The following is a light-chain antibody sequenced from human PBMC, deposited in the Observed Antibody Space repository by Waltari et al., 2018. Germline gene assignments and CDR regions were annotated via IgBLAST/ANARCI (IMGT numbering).Light chain of an antibody. CDR3: QQYYRSRT. CDR2: WAS. Sequence: DIVMTQSPDSLAVSLGERATLNCKSSQSVLYHSNDKNYLAWYQQKPGQPPKLLISWASTREAGVPDRFSGSGSGTDFTLTISRLQAEGVAVYYCQQYYRSRTFGQGTKVEI. J-gene: IGKJ1*01. CDR1: QSVLYHSNDKNY. V-gene: IGKV4-1*01.